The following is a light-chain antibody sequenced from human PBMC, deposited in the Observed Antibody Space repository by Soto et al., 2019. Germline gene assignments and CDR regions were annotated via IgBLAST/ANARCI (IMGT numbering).Light chain of an antibody. V-gene: IGLV4-69*01. J-gene: IGLJ3*02. CDR1: SGHSNYA. Sequence: QLVLTQSPSASASLGASVKLTCTLSSGHSNYAIAWHQQQPEKGPRYLMKLNSDGSHSTGDGIPDRFSGSSSGAERYLTISSLQSEDEADYYCQTWDTGIGVFGGGTKLTVL. CDR3: QTWDTGIGV. CDR2: LNSDGSH.